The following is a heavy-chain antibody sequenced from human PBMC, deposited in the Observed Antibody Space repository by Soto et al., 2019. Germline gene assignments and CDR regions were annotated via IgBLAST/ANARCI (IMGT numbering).Heavy chain of an antibody. D-gene: IGHD6-13*01. Sequence: GGSLRLACAASGFTFSSYAMSWVRQAPGKGLEWVSAISGSVGSTYYADSVKGRFTISRDNSKNTLYLQMNSLRAEDTAVYYCAKDQGIAAAGDYGMDVSGPGTRVTVSS. CDR2: ISGSVGST. CDR1: GFTFSSYA. CDR3: AKDQGIAAAGDYGMDV. V-gene: IGHV3-23*01. J-gene: IGHJ6*02.